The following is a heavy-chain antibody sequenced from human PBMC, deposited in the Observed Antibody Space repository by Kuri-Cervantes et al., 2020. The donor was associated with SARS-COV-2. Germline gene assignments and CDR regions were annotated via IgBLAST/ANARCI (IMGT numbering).Heavy chain of an antibody. D-gene: IGHD3-3*01. J-gene: IGHJ5*02. CDR1: GFTFSSYA. CDR3: ARQVMGSITIFGVVITRKWFDP. CDR2: IYYSGST. V-gene: IGHV4-39*01. Sequence: GSLRLSCAASGFTFSSYAMSWVRQPPGKGLEWIGSIYYSGSTYYNPSLKSRVTISVDTSKNQFSLKLSSVTAADTAVYYCARQVMGSITIFGVVITRKWFDPWGQGTLVTVSS.